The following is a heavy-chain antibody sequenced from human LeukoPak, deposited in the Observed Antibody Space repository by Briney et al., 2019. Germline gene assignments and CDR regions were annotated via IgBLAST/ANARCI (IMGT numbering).Heavy chain of an antibody. J-gene: IGHJ4*02. CDR2: ISYSGST. D-gene: IGHD3-22*01. Sequence: SETLSLTCTVSGGSISSYYWSWIRQPPGKGLEWIGYISYSGSTNYNPSLKRRVTISVDTSMNQFSLKLSSVTAADTAVYYCARSSSAHYYDSSGYLPSHFDCWGQGTLVTVSS. CDR1: GGSISSYY. CDR3: ARSSSAHYYDSSGYLPSHFDC. V-gene: IGHV4-59*01.